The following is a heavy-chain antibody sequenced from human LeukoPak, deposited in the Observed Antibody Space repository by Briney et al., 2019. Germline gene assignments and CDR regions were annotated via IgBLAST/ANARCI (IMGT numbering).Heavy chain of an antibody. V-gene: IGHV4-39*01. Sequence: SETLSLTCTVSGGSISSSSYYWGWIRQPPGKGLEWIGSIYYSGSTYYNPSLKSRVTISVDTSKNQFSLKLSSVTAADTALYYCARQQYYYDNSGSWFYYYGMDVWGPGTTVTVSS. CDR1: GGSISSSSYY. CDR2: IYYSGST. D-gene: IGHD3-22*01. J-gene: IGHJ6*02. CDR3: ARQQYYYDNSGSWFYYYGMDV.